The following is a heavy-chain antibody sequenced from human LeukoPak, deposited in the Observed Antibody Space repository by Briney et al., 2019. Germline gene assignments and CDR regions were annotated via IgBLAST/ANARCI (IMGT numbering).Heavy chain of an antibody. CDR2: IYSGGST. D-gene: IGHD5-12*01. J-gene: IGHJ4*02. Sequence: GGSLRLSCAASGFTVSSNYMSWVRQAPGKGLEWVSVIYSGGSTYYADSVQGRFTISRDNSKTTVYLHMNSLRAEDTAVYYCARDSDSGYGPFASWGQGTLVTVSS. CDR3: ARDSDSGYGPFAS. CDR1: GFTVSSNY. V-gene: IGHV3-53*01.